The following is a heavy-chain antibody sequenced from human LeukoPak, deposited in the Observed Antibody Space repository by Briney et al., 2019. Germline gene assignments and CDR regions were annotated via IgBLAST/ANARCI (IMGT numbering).Heavy chain of an antibody. V-gene: IGHV3-7*01. Sequence: GGSLRLSCAASGFRFTSYWMSWVRQAPGKGLEWVANINQDGSEKYYGDSVKGRFTISRDNAKNSLYLQMSSLGAEDTAVYFCARDGHPFDSWGQGTLVTVSS. CDR2: INQDGSEK. CDR1: GFRFTSYW. J-gene: IGHJ4*02. CDR3: ARDGHPFDS.